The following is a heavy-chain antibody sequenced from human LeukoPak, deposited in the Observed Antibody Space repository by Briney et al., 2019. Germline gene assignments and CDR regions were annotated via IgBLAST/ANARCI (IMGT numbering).Heavy chain of an antibody. CDR2: ISWNSGSI. J-gene: IGHJ3*02. D-gene: IGHD2-15*01. CDR1: GFTFDDYA. CDR3: AKALGVVVAATNDAFDI. V-gene: IGHV3-9*01. Sequence: GRSLRLSCAASGFTFDDYAMHWVRQAPGKGLEGVSGISWNSGSIGYADSVKGRFTISRDNAKNSLYLQMNSLRAEDTALYYCAKALGVVVAATNDAFDIWGQGTMVTVSS.